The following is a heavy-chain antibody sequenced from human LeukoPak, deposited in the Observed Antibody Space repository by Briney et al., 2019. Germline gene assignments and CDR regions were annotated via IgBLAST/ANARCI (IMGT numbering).Heavy chain of an antibody. CDR1: GYTFTDSY. J-gene: IGHJ4*02. Sequence: ASVKVSCKASGYTFTDSYIHWVRQAPGQGLEWVGWINPNGGETIYAQKLQGSVTMTRDTSINTAYMELNRLRSDDTAVYFCARTRGHHATMAYFDYWGQGTLVTVSS. V-gene: IGHV1-2*02. D-gene: IGHD3-10*01. CDR2: INPNGGET. CDR3: ARTRGHHATMAYFDY.